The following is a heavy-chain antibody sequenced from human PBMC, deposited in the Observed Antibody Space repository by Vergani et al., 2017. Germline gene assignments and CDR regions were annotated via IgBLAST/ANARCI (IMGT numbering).Heavy chain of an antibody. D-gene: IGHD3-10*01. CDR2: IHHSGDT. CDR1: DSSIMTNPY. Sequence: QVQLQESGPGLVKPSETLTLTCDVSDSSIMTNPYWGWFRQSPGKGLEWIGCIHHSGDTHYNSSLKSRVSISIVSSSKFSLSRTSVTAADTAIYYCARHRGSVGFFPSSYFYGMYVWVHGTTVTVSS. J-gene: IGHJ6*02. V-gene: IGHV4-38-2*01. CDR3: ARHRGSVGFFPSSYFYGMYV.